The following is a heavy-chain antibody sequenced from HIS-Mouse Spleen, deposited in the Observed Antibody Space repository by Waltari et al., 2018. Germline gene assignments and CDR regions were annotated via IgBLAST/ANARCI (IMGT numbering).Heavy chain of an antibody. CDR2: IYHSGST. D-gene: IGHD3-22*01. V-gene: IGHV4-30-2*01. J-gene: IGHJ3*02. Sequence: QLQLQESGSGLVKPSQTLSLTCAVSGGSISSGGYSWSWIRQPPGKGLEWIGYIYHSGSTYYNPSLKSRVTISVDRSKNQFSLKLSSVTAADTAVYYCARGTSYCYDSSATRAFDIWGQGTMVTVSS. CDR1: GGSISSGGYS. CDR3: ARGTSYCYDSSATRAFDI.